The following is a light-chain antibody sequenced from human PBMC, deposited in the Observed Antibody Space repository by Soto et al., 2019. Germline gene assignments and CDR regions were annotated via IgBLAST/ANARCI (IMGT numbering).Light chain of an antibody. Sequence: AIRMTQSPSSFSASTGDRVTITCRASQGISRHLAWYQVKPGKGPRLLIYTASYLESGVPSRFSGSGSGTDFPLTISSLQSEDFAVYYCQQYFSYPLTFGGGTKVEIK. CDR3: QQYFSYPLT. V-gene: IGKV1-8*01. CDR1: QGISRH. CDR2: TAS. J-gene: IGKJ4*01.